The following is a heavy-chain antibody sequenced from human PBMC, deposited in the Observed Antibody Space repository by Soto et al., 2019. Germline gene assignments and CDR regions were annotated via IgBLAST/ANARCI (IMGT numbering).Heavy chain of an antibody. D-gene: IGHD1-1*01. CDR2: IWSDGNNR. Sequence: EAVGGVVQPGRSLRLSCAASGFMFSNHGMHWVRQAPGKGLEWVAVIWSDGNNRYYADSVKGRFTISRDNSKNTVYLQMNSLRAEDTAVYYCVRGDNWNDEASDYWGQGTLVTVSS. CDR3: VRGDNWNDEASDY. J-gene: IGHJ4*02. CDR1: GFMFSNHG. V-gene: IGHV3-33*01.